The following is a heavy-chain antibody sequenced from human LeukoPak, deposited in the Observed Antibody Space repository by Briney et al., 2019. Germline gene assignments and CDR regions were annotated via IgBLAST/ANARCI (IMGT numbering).Heavy chain of an antibody. Sequence: GGSLRVSCASTGLTFSSYAMSRTHQAPGKRLDCVSGISGNGGGTYYADSVKGRFTISRDNSENTLYLQMNSLRVGDTAVYYCAKSSGYSRSWFDNWGQGTLVTVSS. CDR2: ISGNGGGT. J-gene: IGHJ4*02. V-gene: IGHV3-23*01. CDR1: GLTFSSYA. D-gene: IGHD6-13*01. CDR3: AKSSGYSRSWFDN.